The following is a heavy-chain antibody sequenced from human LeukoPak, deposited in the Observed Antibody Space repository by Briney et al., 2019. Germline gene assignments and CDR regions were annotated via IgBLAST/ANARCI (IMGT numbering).Heavy chain of an antibody. CDR2: IHPEGNEK. CDR3: ARDTPETIVGATY. J-gene: IGHJ4*02. Sequence: PGGSLRLSXAVSGFTFSNFWMSWVRQAPGRGLEWVANIHPEGNEKYHVESVKGRFTISRDNAKNSLYLQMNSLRAEDTAVYYCARDTPETIVGATYWGQGTLVTVSS. CDR1: GFTFSNFW. V-gene: IGHV3-7*01. D-gene: IGHD1-26*01.